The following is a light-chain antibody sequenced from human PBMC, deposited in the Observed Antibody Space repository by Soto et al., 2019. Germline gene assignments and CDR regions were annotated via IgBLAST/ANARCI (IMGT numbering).Light chain of an antibody. J-gene: IGKJ1*01. CDR1: QSVSID. CDR2: RAS. V-gene: IGKV3-20*01. Sequence: EVVVTKSPSTVPVSPGERVTLSCRASQSVSIDLAWYQQKPGQAPRLLIYRASIRATGIPDRFSGSGSGTDFTLTISRLEPEDSAVYHCQQYGSSPTTFCQGTKVDI. CDR3: QQYGSSPTT.